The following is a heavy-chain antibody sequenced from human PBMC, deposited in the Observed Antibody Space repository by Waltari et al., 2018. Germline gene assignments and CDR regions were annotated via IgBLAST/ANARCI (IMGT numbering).Heavy chain of an antibody. V-gene: IGHV3-74*01. D-gene: IGHD3-16*01. CDR3: ARDGGGNGYIHY. Sequence: EVQLVESGGGLVQPGGSLRLSCEASGFTLSSSYMHWVRQVPGKGLVWVSRINTDASSANYADSVKGRFTISRDNGKNTLYLQMNSLRAEDTAVYYCARDGGGNGYIHYWGQGTLVTVSS. CDR1: GFTLSSSY. J-gene: IGHJ4*02. CDR2: INTDASSA.